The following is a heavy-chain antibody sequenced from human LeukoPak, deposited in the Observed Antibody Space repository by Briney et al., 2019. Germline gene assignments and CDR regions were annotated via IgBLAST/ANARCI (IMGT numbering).Heavy chain of an antibody. Sequence: GGSLRLSCTASGFSFSTYSMSWVRQAPGKGLEWVSYIVGSSSNIYYADSVKGRFTISRDNAKNSLYLQMDSLRAEDTAVNYCATDSPETAAFDYWGQGTLVTVSS. CDR2: IVGSSSNI. V-gene: IGHV3-48*04. J-gene: IGHJ4*02. CDR3: ATDSPETAAFDY. D-gene: IGHD1-1*01. CDR1: GFSFSTYS.